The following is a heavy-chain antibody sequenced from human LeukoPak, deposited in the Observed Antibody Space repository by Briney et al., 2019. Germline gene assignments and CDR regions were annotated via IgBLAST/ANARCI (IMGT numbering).Heavy chain of an antibody. CDR1: GGTFSSYT. CDR3: ASETYYDFWSGYQRDY. J-gene: IGHJ4*02. Sequence: SSVKVSCKASGGTFSSYTISWVRQAPGQGLEWMGRIIPILGIANYAQKFQGRVTITADKSTSTAYMELSSLRSEDTAVYYCASETYYDFWSGYQRDYWGQGTLVTVSS. D-gene: IGHD3-3*01. V-gene: IGHV1-69*02. CDR2: IIPILGIA.